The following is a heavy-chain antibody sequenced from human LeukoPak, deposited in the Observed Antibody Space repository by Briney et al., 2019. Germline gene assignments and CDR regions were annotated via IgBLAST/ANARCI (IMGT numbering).Heavy chain of an antibody. CDR2: IRYDGDNK. V-gene: IGHV3-30*02. Sequence: GGSLRLSCAASGFTFSNYGMHWVRQAPGKGLEWVTFIRYDGDNKYYAHSLKGRFTISRDNSKNTLYLQMNSLRAEDTAIYYCATYRQVLLPFESWGQGTLVTVSS. CDR3: ATYRQVLLPFES. D-gene: IGHD2-8*02. CDR1: GFTFSNYG. J-gene: IGHJ4*02.